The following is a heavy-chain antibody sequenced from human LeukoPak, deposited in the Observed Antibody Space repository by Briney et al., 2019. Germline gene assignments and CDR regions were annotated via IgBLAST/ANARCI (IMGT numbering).Heavy chain of an antibody. V-gene: IGHV4-31*03. J-gene: IGHJ4*02. CDR2: IYYNGST. CDR1: GGSISSGGYY. CDR3: ARFDYSNGAY. D-gene: IGHD4-11*01. Sequence: SETLSLTCTVSGGSISSGGYYWNWIRQHPGKGLEWIGYIYYNGSTYYNPSLKSRVTISVDTSKNEFSLRLSSVTAADTAVYYCARFDYSNGAYWGQGTLVTVSS.